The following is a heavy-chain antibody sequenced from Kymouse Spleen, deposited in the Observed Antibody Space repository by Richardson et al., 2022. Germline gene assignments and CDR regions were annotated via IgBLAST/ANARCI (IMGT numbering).Heavy chain of an antibody. CDR2: INPNSGGT. CDR3: ARDGVESIAARRGYYYGMDV. CDR1: GYTFTGYY. D-gene: IGHD6-6*01. V-gene: IGHV1-2*04. Sequence: QVQLVQSGAEVKKPGASVKVSCKASGYTFTGYYMHWVRQAPGQGLEWMGWINPNSGGTNYAQKFQGWVTMTRDTSISTAYMELSRLRSDDTAVYYCARDGVESIAARRGYYYGMDVWGQGTTVTVSS. J-gene: IGHJ6*02.